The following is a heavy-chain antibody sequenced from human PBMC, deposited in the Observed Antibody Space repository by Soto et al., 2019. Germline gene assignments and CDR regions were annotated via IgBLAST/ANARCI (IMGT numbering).Heavy chain of an antibody. CDR3: ARQQGTAAANDY. CDR2: IIGIFGTV. V-gene: IGHV1-69*06. CDR1: GGTFGSYS. J-gene: IGHJ4*02. Sequence: GASVKVSCKASGGTFGSYSISWVRQAPGQGLEWMGGIIGIFGTVNYAQKFQGRVTITADKSTSTAYMELSSLRSEDTAVYYCARQQGTAAANDYWGQGTLVTVSS. D-gene: IGHD6-13*01.